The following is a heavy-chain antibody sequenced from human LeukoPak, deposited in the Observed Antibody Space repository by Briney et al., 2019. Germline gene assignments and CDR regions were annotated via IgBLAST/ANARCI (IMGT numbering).Heavy chain of an antibody. J-gene: IGHJ4*02. CDR1: GGTFSSYA. V-gene: IGHV1-69*04. CDR3: ARDPGYYDSSGYYHYHFDY. CDR2: IIPILGIA. D-gene: IGHD3-22*01. Sequence: ASVKVSCKASGGTFSSYAISWVRQAPGQGLEWMGRIIPILGIANYAQKFQGRVTITADKSTSTAHMELSSLRSEDTAVYYCARDPGYYDSSGYYHYHFDYWGQGTLVTVSS.